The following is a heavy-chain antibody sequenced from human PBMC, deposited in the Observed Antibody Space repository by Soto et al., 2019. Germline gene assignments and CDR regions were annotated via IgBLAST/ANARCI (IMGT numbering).Heavy chain of an antibody. V-gene: IGHV3-21*01. CDR1: GFTFSSYS. J-gene: IGHJ6*02. CDR3: ARDMRLEGVEAVLLTGPYYYYYGMDV. CDR2: ISSSSSYI. Sequence: GGSLRLSCAASGFTFSSYSMNWVRQAPGKGLEWVSSISSSSSYIYYADSVKGRFTISRDNAKNSLYLQMNSLRAEDTAVYYCARDMRLEGVEAVLLTGPYYYYYGMDVWGQGTTVTVSS. D-gene: IGHD3-10*01.